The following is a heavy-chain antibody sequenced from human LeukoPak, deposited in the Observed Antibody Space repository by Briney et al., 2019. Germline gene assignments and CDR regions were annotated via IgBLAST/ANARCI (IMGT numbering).Heavy chain of an antibody. Sequence: GGSLRLSCAASGFTFDDYVMHWVRQAPGKGLEWVSGITWNSDTIAYADSVKGQFTISRDNSKNTLYLQMNSLRAEDTAVYYCAKALLLWRDAFDIWGQGTMVTVSS. CDR3: AKALLLWRDAFDI. D-gene: IGHD3-10*01. CDR1: GFTFDDYV. CDR2: ITWNSDTI. V-gene: IGHV3-9*01. J-gene: IGHJ3*02.